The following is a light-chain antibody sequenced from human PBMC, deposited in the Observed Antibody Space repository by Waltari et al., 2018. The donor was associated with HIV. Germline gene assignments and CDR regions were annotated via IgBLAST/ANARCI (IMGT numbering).Light chain of an antibody. Sequence: DIQMTQSPSSLSASVGDRVTLTCRASQGISNSLAWYQQKPGKAPKLLLYAASRVESGVPSRFSGSGSGTDYTLTISSLQPEDFATYYCQQYYSTPWTFGQGTKVEIK. CDR2: AAS. V-gene: IGKV1-NL1*01. CDR3: QQYYSTPWT. J-gene: IGKJ1*01. CDR1: QGISNS.